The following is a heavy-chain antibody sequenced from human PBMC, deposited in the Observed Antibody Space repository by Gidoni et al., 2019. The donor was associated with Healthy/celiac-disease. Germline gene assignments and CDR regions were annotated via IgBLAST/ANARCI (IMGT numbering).Heavy chain of an antibody. J-gene: IGHJ6*02. CDR2: IYHSGST. CDR1: GSISSSNW. Sequence: GSISSSNWWSWVRQPPGKGLEWIGEIYHSGSTNYNPSLKSRVTISVDKSKNQFSLKLSSVTAADTAVYYCARGYCSSTSCYGYPYYYGMDVWGQGTTVTVSS. CDR3: ARGYCSSTSCYGYPYYYGMDV. D-gene: IGHD2-2*01. V-gene: IGHV4-4*02.